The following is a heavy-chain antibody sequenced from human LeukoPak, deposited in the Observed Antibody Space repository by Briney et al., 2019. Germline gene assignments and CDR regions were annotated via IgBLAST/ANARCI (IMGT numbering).Heavy chain of an antibody. CDR3: VRDQGAPDY. V-gene: IGHV3-23*01. CDR1: GFTFSSYA. D-gene: IGHD1-26*01. CDR2: ISGSGGST. Sequence: GGSLRLSCAASGFTFSSYAMSWVRQAPGKGLEWVSAISGSGGSTYYADSVKGRFTISRDNAKNSLHLQLSSLRVEDTALYYCVRDQGAPDYWGQGTLLTVSS. J-gene: IGHJ4*02.